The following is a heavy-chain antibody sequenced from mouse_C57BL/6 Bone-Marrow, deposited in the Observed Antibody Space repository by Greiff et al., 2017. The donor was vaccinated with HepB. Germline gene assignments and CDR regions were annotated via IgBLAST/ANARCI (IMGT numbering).Heavy chain of an antibody. Sequence: VQLQQPGAELVKPGASVKLSCKASGYTFTSYWMHWVKQRPGQGLEWIGMIHPNSGSTNYNEKFKSKATLTVDKSSSTAYLQLSSLTSEDSAVYYCARGGAHWAMDYWGQGTSVTVSS. CDR2: IHPNSGST. J-gene: IGHJ4*01. CDR3: ARGGAHWAMDY. D-gene: IGHD4-1*01. V-gene: IGHV1-64*01. CDR1: GYTFTSYW.